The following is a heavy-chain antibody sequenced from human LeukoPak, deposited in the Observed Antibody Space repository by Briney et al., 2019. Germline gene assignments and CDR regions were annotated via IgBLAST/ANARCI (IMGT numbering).Heavy chain of an antibody. V-gene: IGHV1-2*02. Sequence: ASVKASCKASGYTFTGYYTHWVRQAPGQGLGWMGWINPNSGGTNYAQKFQGRVTMTRDTSISTAYMELSSLRPDDTAVYSCARGVTARGFYYYMDIWGNGTTVTISS. CDR3: ARGVTARGFYYYMDI. J-gene: IGHJ6*03. CDR2: INPNSGGT. CDR1: GYTFTGYY. D-gene: IGHD2-21*02.